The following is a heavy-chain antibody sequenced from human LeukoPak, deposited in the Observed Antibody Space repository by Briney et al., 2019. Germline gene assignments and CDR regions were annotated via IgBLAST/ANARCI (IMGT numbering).Heavy chain of an antibody. CDR1: GFSFSNFG. CDR3: AKDGDTVSGTYYYDMDV. J-gene: IGHJ6*03. D-gene: IGHD1-26*01. Sequence: PGGSLRLSCAASGFSFSNFGMHWVRQAPGKGLEWVAFIRYDGSNKYYADSVKGRFTISRDNSKNTLYLQMNSLRGEDTAVYYCAKDGDTVSGTYYYDMDVWGKGTTVTIS. V-gene: IGHV3-30*02. CDR2: IRYDGSNK.